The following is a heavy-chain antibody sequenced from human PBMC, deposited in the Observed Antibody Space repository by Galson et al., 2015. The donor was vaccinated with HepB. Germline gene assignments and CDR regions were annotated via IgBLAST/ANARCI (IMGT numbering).Heavy chain of an antibody. CDR1: GGTFSSYA. V-gene: IGHV1-69*06. D-gene: IGHD6-13*01. Sequence: SVKVSCKASGGTFSSYAISWVRQAPGQGLEWMGGIIPIFGTANYAQKFQGRVTITADKSTSTAYMELSSLRSEDTAVYYCTISSWYDGDFDYWGQGTLVTVSS. J-gene: IGHJ4*02. CDR2: IIPIFGTA. CDR3: TISSWYDGDFDY.